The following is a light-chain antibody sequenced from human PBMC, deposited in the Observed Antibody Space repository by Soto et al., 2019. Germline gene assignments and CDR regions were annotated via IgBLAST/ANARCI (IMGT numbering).Light chain of an antibody. CDR1: QSVSSSY. CDR3: QQYASSPIP. V-gene: IGKV3-20*01. J-gene: IGKJ5*01. Sequence: EIGVTHSPGTLSLSPGERATLSCRASQSVSSSYLAWYQQKPGQAPRLLIYDASNRATGIPARFSGSGSGTDFTLTISRLEPEDFAVYYCQQYASSPIPFGQGTRPEIK. CDR2: DAS.